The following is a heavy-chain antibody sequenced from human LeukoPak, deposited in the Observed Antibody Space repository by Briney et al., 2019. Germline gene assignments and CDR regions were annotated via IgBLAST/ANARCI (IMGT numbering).Heavy chain of an antibody. D-gene: IGHD1-26*01. CDR2: ISYDGSNK. CDR3: ARGAGKYSGSSDFDY. J-gene: IGHJ4*02. Sequence: GGSLRLSCAASGFTFNDHAMHWVRQAPGKGLEWVAVISYDGSNKCYADSVKGRFTISRDNSKNTLYLQMNSLRVEDTAVYYCARGAGKYSGSSDFDYWGQGTLVTVSS. CDR1: GFTFNDHA. V-gene: IGHV3-30-3*01.